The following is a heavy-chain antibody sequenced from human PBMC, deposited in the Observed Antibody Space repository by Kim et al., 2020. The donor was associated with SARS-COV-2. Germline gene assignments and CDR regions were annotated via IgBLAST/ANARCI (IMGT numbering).Heavy chain of an antibody. CDR3: ARGPVPRSYYYYYGMDV. Sequence: VTGRFTITRDNSKNPLYLQMNSLGADDTAVYYCARGPVPRSYYYYYGMDVWGQGTTVTVSS. V-gene: IGHV3-53*01. J-gene: IGHJ6*02. D-gene: IGHD2-2*01.